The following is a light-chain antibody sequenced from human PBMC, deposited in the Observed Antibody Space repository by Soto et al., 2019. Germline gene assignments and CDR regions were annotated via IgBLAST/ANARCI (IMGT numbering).Light chain of an antibody. CDR3: HQYGDRNRT. V-gene: IGKV3-15*01. CDR1: QDIGSA. J-gene: IGKJ1*01. Sequence: EVVLTQSPATLSVSPGDRATLSFRASQDIGSALAWYHHRSGPAPRPLLFDASIRVPTTPARFSGSVSGTEFTLTISSLESEDFAVSFCHQYGDRNRTFGQGTKVDI. CDR2: DAS.